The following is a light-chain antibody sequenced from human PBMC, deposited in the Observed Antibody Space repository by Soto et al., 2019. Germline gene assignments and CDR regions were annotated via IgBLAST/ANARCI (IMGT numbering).Light chain of an antibody. CDR2: DNN. CDR3: QSYDSSLSGYV. CDR1: SSNIGNNY. V-gene: IGLV1-51*02. Sequence: QSVLTQPPSVSVAPGQKVTISCSGGSSNIGNNYVSWYQQLPGTAPKLLIYDNNNRPSGIPDRFFGSKSGTSATLAITGLQAENEADYYCQSYDSSLSGYVFGTGTKVTVL. J-gene: IGLJ1*01.